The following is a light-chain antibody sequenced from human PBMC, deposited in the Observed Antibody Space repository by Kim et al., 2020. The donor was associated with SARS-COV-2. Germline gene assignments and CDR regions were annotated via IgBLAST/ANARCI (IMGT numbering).Light chain of an antibody. CDR1: NSGSKS. J-gene: IGLJ2*01. V-gene: IGLV3-21*04. CDR3: QVWDSSSDVV. CDR2: YDS. Sequence: VAPGKTARITLGGNNSGSKSVHWYQQKPGQAPVLVIYYDSDRPSGIPERFSGSNSGNTATLTISRVEAGDEADYYCQVWDSSSDVVFGGGTQLTVL.